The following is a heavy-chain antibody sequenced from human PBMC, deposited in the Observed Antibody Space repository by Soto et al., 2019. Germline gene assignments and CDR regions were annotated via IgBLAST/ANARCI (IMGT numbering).Heavy chain of an antibody. CDR2: ISAYNGNT. D-gene: IGHD3-10*01. CDR3: ARSYYYGSGSYYDYYYYGMDV. Sequence: RVAVKASVHSFTSYGMRWGGLGAGQGREWMVWISAYNGNTNYAQKLQGRVTMTTDTSTSTAYMELRSLRSDDPAVYYCARSYYYGSGSYYDYYYYGMDVWGQATTVTVSS. V-gene: IGHV1-18*01. J-gene: IGHJ6*02. CDR1: VHSFTSYG.